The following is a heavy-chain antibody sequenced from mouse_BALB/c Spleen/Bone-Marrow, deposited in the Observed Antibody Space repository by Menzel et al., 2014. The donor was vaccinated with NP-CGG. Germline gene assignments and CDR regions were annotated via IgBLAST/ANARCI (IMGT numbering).Heavy chain of an antibody. CDR3: AESRGGGQLGLPFDY. Sequence: QVQLQQPGPELVKPGASVKISCKASGYAFSSSWMNWVKQRPGQGLEWIGRIYPGDGDTNYNGKFKGKATLTADKSSSTAYMQLSSVASVDSAVYFCAESRGGGQLGLPFDYWGKGTTVTVSS. J-gene: IGHJ2*01. CDR2: IYPGDGDT. V-gene: IGHV1-82*01. D-gene: IGHD3-2*01. CDR1: GYAFSSSW.